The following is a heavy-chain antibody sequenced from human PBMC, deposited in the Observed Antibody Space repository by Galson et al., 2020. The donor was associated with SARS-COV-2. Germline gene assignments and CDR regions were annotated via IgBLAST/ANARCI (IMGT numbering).Heavy chain of an antibody. CDR3: ARGRWGDYASQYYYYGLDV. CDR1: GCSFIVYY. Sequence: ASVKVSCKASGCSFIVYYIHWVRQAPGQGLEWMAWINPNSGATKYAQSFQGRVATTRDTSLTTVYMELSSLRSDDTAVYYCARGRWGDYASQYYYYGLDVWGQGTTVNVSS. D-gene: IGHD4-17*01. V-gene: IGHV1-2*02. J-gene: IGHJ6*02. CDR2: INPNSGAT.